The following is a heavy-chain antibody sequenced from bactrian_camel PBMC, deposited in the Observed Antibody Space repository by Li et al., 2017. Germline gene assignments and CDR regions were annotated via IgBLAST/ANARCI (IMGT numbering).Heavy chain of an antibody. CDR3: AVEGDGAYCVPGALVFGV. CDR1: GATQDIGC. J-gene: IGHJ4*01. V-gene: IGHV3S53*01. Sequence: QVQLVESGGESVQAGGSLRLSCVASGATQDIGCMGWFRQAPGKEREGVAVTDSDGTTRYADSVQGRFTISKDNAENTLYLQMNRLKPEDTAMYYCAVEGDGAYCVPGALVFGVWDQGTQVTVS. CDR2: TDSDGTT. D-gene: IGHD1*01.